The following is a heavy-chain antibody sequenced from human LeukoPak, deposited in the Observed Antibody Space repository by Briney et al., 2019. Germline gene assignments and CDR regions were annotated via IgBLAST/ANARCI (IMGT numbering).Heavy chain of an antibody. CDR3: ARDRFLSSDYYDSSGYSEPMPSDYYYMDV. J-gene: IGHJ6*03. Sequence: SETLSLTCTVSGGSISSYYWSWIRQPAGKGLEWIGRIYTSGSTNYNPSLKIRVTMSVDTSKNQFSLKLSSVTAADTAVYYCARDRFLSSDYYDSSGYSEPMPSDYYYMDVWGKGTTVTVSS. CDR1: GGSISSYY. D-gene: IGHD3-22*01. V-gene: IGHV4-4*07. CDR2: IYTSGST.